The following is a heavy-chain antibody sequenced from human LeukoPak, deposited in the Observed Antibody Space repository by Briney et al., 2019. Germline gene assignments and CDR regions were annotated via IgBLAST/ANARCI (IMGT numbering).Heavy chain of an antibody. Sequence: SVKVPCKASGGTFSSYAISWVRLAPGQGLEWMGGIIPIFGTANYAQKFQGRVTITADESTSTAYMELSSLRSEDTAVYYCARDTITMVRGKSARSSPAFDIWGQGTMVTVSS. CDR2: IIPIFGTA. CDR3: ARDTITMVRGKSARSSPAFDI. V-gene: IGHV1-69*01. J-gene: IGHJ3*02. CDR1: GGTFSSYA. D-gene: IGHD3-10*01.